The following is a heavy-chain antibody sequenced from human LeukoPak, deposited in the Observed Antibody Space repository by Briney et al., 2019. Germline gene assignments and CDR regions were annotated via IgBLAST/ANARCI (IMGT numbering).Heavy chain of an antibody. CDR1: GYTFTSYD. CDR2: MNPNSGNT. D-gene: IGHD5-18*01. V-gene: IGHV1-8*01. J-gene: IGHJ4*02. CDR3: AREGTAMGSFDF. Sequence: ASVKVSCKASGYTFTSYDINWVRQATGQGLEWMGWMNPNSGNTGYAQKFQGRVTMTRNTSISTAYMELSSLRSEDTAVYYCAREGTAMGSFDFWGQGTLVTVSS.